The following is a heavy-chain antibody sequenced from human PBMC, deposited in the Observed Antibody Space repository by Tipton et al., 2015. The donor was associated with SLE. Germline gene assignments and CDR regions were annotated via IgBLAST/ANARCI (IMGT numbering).Heavy chain of an antibody. D-gene: IGHD2-8*01. CDR2: AYTDGKT. V-gene: IGHV4-61*02. Sequence: LRLSCTVSGGSISSGGYYWSWIRQPAGKGLEWIGRAYTDGKTNYNPSLKSRVTISVDTSKNHFSLKLSSVTAADTAVYYCARESFTNDFYYYMDVWGKGTTVTVSS. CDR1: GGSISSGGYY. J-gene: IGHJ6*03. CDR3: ARESFTNDFYYYMDV.